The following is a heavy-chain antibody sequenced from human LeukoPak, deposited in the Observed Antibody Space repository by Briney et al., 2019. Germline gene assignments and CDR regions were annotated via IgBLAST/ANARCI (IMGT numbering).Heavy chain of an antibody. CDR2: ISGSGSSI. Sequence: GGSLRLSCEASGFIFRNYEMKWVRQAPGKGLEWISFISGSGSSIFYADSVKGRFTISRDNAKNSLYLQMNSLRAEDTAVYYCAREGGEQWTDWGQGTLVTVSS. D-gene: IGHD6-19*01. CDR1: GFIFRNYE. V-gene: IGHV3-48*03. CDR3: AREGGEQWTD. J-gene: IGHJ4*02.